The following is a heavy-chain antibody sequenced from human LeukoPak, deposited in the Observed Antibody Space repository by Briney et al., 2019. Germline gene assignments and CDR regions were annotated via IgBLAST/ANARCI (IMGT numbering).Heavy chain of an antibody. CDR3: ARESIGYSSGWTYWYFDL. CDR1: GGSVSSYY. CDR2: IYYSGST. Sequence: SETLSLTCTVSGGSVSSYYWSWIRQPPGKGLEWIGYIYYSGSTNYNPSLKSRVTTSVDTSKNQFSLKRSSVTAADTAVYYCARESIGYSSGWTYWYFDLWGRGTLVTVSS. V-gene: IGHV4-59*02. D-gene: IGHD6-19*01. J-gene: IGHJ2*01.